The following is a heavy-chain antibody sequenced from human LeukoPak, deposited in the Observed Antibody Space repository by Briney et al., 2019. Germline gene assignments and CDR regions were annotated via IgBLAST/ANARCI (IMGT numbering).Heavy chain of an antibody. CDR3: TSDIPKHPGYYYYYYYMDV. CDR1: GFTFSNAW. V-gene: IGHV3-15*01. D-gene: IGHD2-2*02. CDR2: IKSKTDGGTT. J-gene: IGHJ6*03. Sequence: GGSLRLSCAASGFTFSNAWMSWVRQAPGKGLEWVGRIKSKTDGGTTDYAAPVKGRFTISRDDSKNTLYLQMNSLKTEDTAVYYCTSDIPKHPGYYYYYYYMDVWGKGTTVTVSS.